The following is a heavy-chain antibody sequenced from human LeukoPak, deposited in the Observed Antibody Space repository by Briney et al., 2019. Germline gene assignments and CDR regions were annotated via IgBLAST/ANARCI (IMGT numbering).Heavy chain of an antibody. J-gene: IGHJ4*02. D-gene: IGHD3-9*01. CDR3: ARSLFDSYFDY. CDR1: GFTFDDYC. Sequence: GGSLRLACAVSGFTFDDYCMSWVRHAPGKGLEWVSGINWNGGSTGYADSVKGRFTISRDNAKNSLYLQMNSLRAEDTALYYRARSLFDSYFDYWGQGTLVTVSS. V-gene: IGHV3-20*04. CDR2: INWNGGST.